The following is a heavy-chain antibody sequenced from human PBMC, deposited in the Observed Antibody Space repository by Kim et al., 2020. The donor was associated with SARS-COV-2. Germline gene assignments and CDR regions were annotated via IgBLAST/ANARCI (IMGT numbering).Heavy chain of an antibody. D-gene: IGHD2-15*01. CDR2: IVVGSGNT. V-gene: IGHV1-58*02. J-gene: IGHJ6*02. CDR1: GFTFTSSA. CDR3: AAELPEYYYYGMDV. Sequence: SVKVSCKASGFTFTSSAMQWVRQARGQRLEWIGWIVVGSGNTNYAQKFQERVTITRDMSTSPAYMELSSLRSEDTAVYYCAAELPEYYYYGMDVWGQGTTVTVSS.